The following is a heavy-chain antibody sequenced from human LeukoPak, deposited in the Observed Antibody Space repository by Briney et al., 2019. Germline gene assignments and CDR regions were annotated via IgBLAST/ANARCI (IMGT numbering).Heavy chain of an antibody. Sequence: KPSETLSPTCTVSGGSISSYYWSWIRQPPGKGLEWIGYIYYSGSTNYNPSLKSRVTISVDTSKNQFSLKLSSVTAADTAVYYCAGDTANFDYWGQGTLVTVSS. V-gene: IGHV4-59*01. J-gene: IGHJ4*02. CDR3: AGDTANFDY. CDR1: GGSISSYY. CDR2: IYYSGST. D-gene: IGHD5-18*01.